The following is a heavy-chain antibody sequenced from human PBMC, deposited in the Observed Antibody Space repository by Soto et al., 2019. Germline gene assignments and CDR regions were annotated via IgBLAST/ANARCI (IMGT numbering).Heavy chain of an antibody. Sequence: ASVNVSCKASGYTFTSYAMHWVRQAPGQRLEWMGWINAGNGNTKYSQKFQGRVTITRDTSASTAYMELSSLRSEDTAVYYCARKSIAARRDYYYYMDVWGKGTTVTVSS. J-gene: IGHJ6*03. CDR2: INAGNGNT. V-gene: IGHV1-3*01. D-gene: IGHD6-6*01. CDR1: GYTFTSYA. CDR3: ARKSIAARRDYYYYMDV.